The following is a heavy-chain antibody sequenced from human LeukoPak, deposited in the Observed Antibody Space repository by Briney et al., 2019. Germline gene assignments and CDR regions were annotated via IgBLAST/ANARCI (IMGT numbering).Heavy chain of an antibody. CDR2: ISSSSSYI. Sequence: GGSRRLSCAASGFTFSSYSINWVRQAPGKGLEWVSSISSSSSYIYYADSVKGRCTISRDNAKNSLYLQMNSLRAEDTAVYYCARDDAFDIWGQGTMVTVSS. CDR1: GFTFSSYS. V-gene: IGHV3-21*01. CDR3: ARDDAFDI. J-gene: IGHJ3*02.